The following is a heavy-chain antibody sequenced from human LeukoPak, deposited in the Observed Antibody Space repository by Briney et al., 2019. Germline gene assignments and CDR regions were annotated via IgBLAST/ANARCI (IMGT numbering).Heavy chain of an antibody. V-gene: IGHV3-64D*06. Sequence: PGGSLRLSCSASGFPFIRYAMHWVRQAPGKGLEYVSAISSNGGSTYYANSVKGRFTISRDDSKNTLYLQMSSLRAEDTAVYYCVNTREYSGYPYDRWGQGTLVTVSS. CDR2: ISSNGGST. J-gene: IGHJ4*02. D-gene: IGHD5-12*01. CDR1: GFPFIRYA. CDR3: VNTREYSGYPYDR.